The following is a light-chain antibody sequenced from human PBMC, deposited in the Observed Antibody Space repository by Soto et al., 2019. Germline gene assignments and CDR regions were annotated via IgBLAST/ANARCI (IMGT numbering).Light chain of an antibody. CDR3: QQYGGSPPVT. CDR1: QSFSSSN. J-gene: IGKJ4*01. Sequence: VVLTQSPGTLSLSPGERATLSCRASQSFSSSNLAWYQHKPGQPPKLIVYSASRRATGIPDRFSGSGSGTDFTLTISRLEPEGLALYYCQQYGGSPPVTFGGGTRVDIK. CDR2: SAS. V-gene: IGKV3-20*01.